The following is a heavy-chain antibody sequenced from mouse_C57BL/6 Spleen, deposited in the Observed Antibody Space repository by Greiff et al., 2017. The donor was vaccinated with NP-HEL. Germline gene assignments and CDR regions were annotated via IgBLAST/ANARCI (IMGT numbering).Heavy chain of an antibody. V-gene: IGHV5-9*01. CDR2: ISGGGGNT. CDR1: GFTFSSYT. J-gene: IGHJ2*01. D-gene: IGHD3-1*01. Sequence: DVQLVESGGGLVKLGGSLKLSCAASGFTFSSYTMSWVRQTPEKRLEWVATISGGGGNTYYPDSVKGRFTISRDNAKNTLYLQMSSLRSEDTALYYCARLRGLFDYWGQGTTLTVSS. CDR3: ARLRGLFDY.